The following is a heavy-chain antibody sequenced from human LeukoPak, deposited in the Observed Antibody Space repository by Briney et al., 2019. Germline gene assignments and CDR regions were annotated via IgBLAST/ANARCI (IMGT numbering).Heavy chain of an antibody. Sequence: GGSLRLSCAASGFTFSSYSMNWVRQAPGKGPEWVSGISGSGNSTYYADSVKGRFTISRDNSKNTVYLQMNSLRAGDTALYYCARAPPGSNWKNYFDYWGQGTLVTVSS. CDR3: ARAPPGSNWKNYFDY. D-gene: IGHD1-1*01. V-gene: IGHV3-23*01. CDR2: ISGSGNST. J-gene: IGHJ4*02. CDR1: GFTFSSYS.